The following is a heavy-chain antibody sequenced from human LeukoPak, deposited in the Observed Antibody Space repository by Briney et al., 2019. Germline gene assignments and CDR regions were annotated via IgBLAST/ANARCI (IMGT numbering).Heavy chain of an antibody. D-gene: IGHD6-13*01. Sequence: GESLKISCKASGYDFTNKWIAWVRQMPGKGLEWMGNIYPGDSEIRYSPSFEGQVTISADKSISTAYLQWTSLKASDTAMYYCARLPRDYSSSWYYFDYWGQGTLVTVSS. CDR1: GYDFTNKW. J-gene: IGHJ4*02. CDR2: IYPGDSEI. V-gene: IGHV5-51*01. CDR3: ARLPRDYSSSWYYFDY.